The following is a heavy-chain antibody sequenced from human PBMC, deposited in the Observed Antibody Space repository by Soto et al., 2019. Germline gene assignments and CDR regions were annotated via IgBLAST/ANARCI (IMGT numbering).Heavy chain of an antibody. CDR2: VYHSGKT. CDR1: GDYISSHC. J-gene: IGHJ2*01. D-gene: IGHD2-2*01. V-gene: IGHV4-59*08. CDR3: ARLKGTTPAGWYVDL. Sequence: QVELQESGARLVKSSETLLLTCTDSGDYISSHCWSWIRQPPGKGLEWIGYVYHSGKTDSNPSLKSPVTLSMDTSKTQVPRSLTSVTAADTAVYYCARLKGTTPAGWYVDLWGRGTLVTVSS.